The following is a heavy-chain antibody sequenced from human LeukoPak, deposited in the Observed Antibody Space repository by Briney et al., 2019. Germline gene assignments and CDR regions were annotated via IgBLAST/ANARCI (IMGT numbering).Heavy chain of an antibody. CDR2: ISSSSSTI. CDR3: ARGGGQYYYDSSGYYFDY. Sequence: PGGSLRLSCAASGFTFSSYSMNWVRQAPGKGLEWVSYISSSSSTIYYADSVKGRFTISRDNSKNTLYLQMNSLRAEDTAVYYCARGGGQYYYDSSGYYFDYWGQGTLVTVSS. J-gene: IGHJ4*02. CDR1: GFTFSSYS. D-gene: IGHD3-22*01. V-gene: IGHV3-48*01.